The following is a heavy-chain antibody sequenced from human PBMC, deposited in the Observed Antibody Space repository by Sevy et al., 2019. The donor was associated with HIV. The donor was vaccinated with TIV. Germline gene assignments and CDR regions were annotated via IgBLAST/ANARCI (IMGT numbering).Heavy chain of an antibody. CDR1: GFIFSDYY. D-gene: IGHD1-1*01. Sequence: GGSLRLSCAASGFIFSDYYMSWIRQAPGKGLEWVSYISSSGSTIYYAHSVKGRFTISRDNAKKSGHLQINSLRAEDTAVYYCARGGDWNQAFFHHWGQGTLVTVSS. CDR2: ISSSGSTI. CDR3: ARGGDWNQAFFHH. V-gene: IGHV3-11*01. J-gene: IGHJ1*01.